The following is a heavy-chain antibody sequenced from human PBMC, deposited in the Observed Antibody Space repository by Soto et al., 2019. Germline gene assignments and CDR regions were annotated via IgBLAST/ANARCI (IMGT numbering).Heavy chain of an antibody. D-gene: IGHD5-12*01. Sequence: GGSLRLSCAASGFTFSDYYMSWIRQAPGKGLEWVSYISSSSSYTNYADSVKGRFTISRDNAKNSLYLQMNSLRAEDTAVYYCARGAGGYNFEQGTYFDYWGQGTLVTVSS. J-gene: IGHJ4*02. V-gene: IGHV3-11*06. CDR1: GFTFSDYY. CDR3: ARGAGGYNFEQGTYFDY. CDR2: ISSSSSYT.